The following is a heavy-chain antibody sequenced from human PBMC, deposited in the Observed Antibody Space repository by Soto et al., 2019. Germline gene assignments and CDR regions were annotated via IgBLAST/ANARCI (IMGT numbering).Heavy chain of an antibody. Sequence: QVQLQESGPGLVKPSETLSLTCTVSGDSISSYYWSWIRQPPGKGLEWVGYISYTGSTIYNPSPESRATISLDPSKSQDALSLIAVTVADTAVYYGACVGELAVWFDPCGRGSLVTGSS. CDR2: ISYTGST. J-gene: IGHJ5*02. V-gene: IGHV4-59*13. CDR1: GDSISSYY. CDR3: ACVGELAVWFDP. D-gene: IGHD3-10*01.